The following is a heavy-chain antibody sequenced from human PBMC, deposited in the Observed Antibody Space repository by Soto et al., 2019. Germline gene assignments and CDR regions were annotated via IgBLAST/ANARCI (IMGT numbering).Heavy chain of an antibody. CDR1: GFTFSTSV. D-gene: IGHD1-26*01. CDR3: ARGPASGAFDM. J-gene: IGHJ3*02. CDR2: ISTDTNAQ. V-gene: IGHV3-30*03. Sequence: QLQLMESGGGVVQPGRSLRLSCAASGFTFSTSVIHWVRQAPGKRLEWVAHISTDTNAQYYADPVRGRFTGSRDNSKNTVYLQMNNLRDEDTAVYYCARGPASGAFDMWGHGTMVIVSS.